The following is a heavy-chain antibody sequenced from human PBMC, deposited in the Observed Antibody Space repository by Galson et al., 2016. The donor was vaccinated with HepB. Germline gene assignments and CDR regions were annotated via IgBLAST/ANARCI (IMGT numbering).Heavy chain of an antibody. V-gene: IGHV3-30*04. J-gene: IGHJ6*02. CDR3: ARDRRSTASRYYYGMDV. CDR2: ISYDGSNK. CDR1: GFTFSSYS. D-gene: IGHD3-9*01. Sequence: SLRLSCAASGFTFSSYSVHWVRQAPGKGLKWVAVISYDGSNKYYADSVKGRFTISRDNSKNTLYLQMNSLRAGDTAVYYCARDRRSTASRYYYGMDVWGQGTTVTVSS.